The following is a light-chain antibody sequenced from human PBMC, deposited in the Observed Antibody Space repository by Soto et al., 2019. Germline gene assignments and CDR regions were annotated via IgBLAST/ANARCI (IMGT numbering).Light chain of an antibody. V-gene: IGKV3-15*01. CDR3: QQYNNWPPYT. CDR1: QSLSSN. Sequence: EIVMTQSPATLSVSPGERTTLSCRASQSLSSNLAWYQQKPGQAPRLLIYDASTRATGIPARFSGSGSVTEFTLSISSLQSEDFAVYYCQQYNNWPPYTFGQRTKLEIK. CDR2: DAS. J-gene: IGKJ2*01.